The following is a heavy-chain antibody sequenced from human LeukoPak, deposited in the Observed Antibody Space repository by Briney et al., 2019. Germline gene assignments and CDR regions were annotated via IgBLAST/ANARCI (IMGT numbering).Heavy chain of an antibody. Sequence: SVKVSCKASGGTFNNYAITWVRQAPGQGLEWMGGIIPVFGTTNYAQKFQDRVTITADESTTTAYMELSSLRSEDKAVYYCAREVPTVLLPTAMMGWFDPWGQGTLVTVSS. CDR1: GGTFNNYA. V-gene: IGHV1-69*01. D-gene: IGHD2-2*01. CDR3: AREVPTVLLPTAMMGWFDP. J-gene: IGHJ5*02. CDR2: IIPVFGTT.